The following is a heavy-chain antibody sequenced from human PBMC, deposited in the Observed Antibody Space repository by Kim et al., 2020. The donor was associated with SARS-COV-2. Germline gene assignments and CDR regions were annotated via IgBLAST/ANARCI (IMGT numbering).Heavy chain of an antibody. J-gene: IGHJ4*02. CDR2: INHSGST. D-gene: IGHD5-18*01. CDR1: GGSFSGYY. Sequence: SETLSLTCAVYGGSFSGYYWSWIRQPPGKGLEWIGEINHSGSTNYNPSLKSRVTISVDTSKNQFSLKLSSVTAADTAVYYCARYKIQLWLSRGEWLTRRGFDYWGQGTLVTVSS. V-gene: IGHV4-34*01. CDR3: ARYKIQLWLSRGEWLTRRGFDY.